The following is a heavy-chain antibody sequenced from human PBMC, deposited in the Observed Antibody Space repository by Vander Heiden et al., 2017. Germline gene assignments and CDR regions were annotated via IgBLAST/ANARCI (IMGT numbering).Heavy chain of an antibody. Sequence: QVQLVQSGAEVKKPGSSVKVSCKASGGTFSSYAISWVRQAPGQGLEWMGGIIPSFGTANYAQKCQGRVTITADESTSTAYMELSSLRSEDTAVYYCARAKGAGYSSSRSPCYYCYGMDAWGQGTTVTVSS. CDR2: IIPSFGTA. CDR1: GGTFSSYA. V-gene: IGHV1-69*01. J-gene: IGHJ6*02. CDR3: ARAKGAGYSSSRSPCYYCYGMDA. D-gene: IGHD6-13*01.